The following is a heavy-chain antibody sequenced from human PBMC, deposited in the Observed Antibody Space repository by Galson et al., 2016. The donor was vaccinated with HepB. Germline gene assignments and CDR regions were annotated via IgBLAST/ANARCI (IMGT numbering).Heavy chain of an antibody. CDR1: GGSISTDY. CDR3: ARTRMAYYYSYMDV. D-gene: IGHD5-24*01. J-gene: IGHJ6*03. CDR2: IYYSGST. Sequence: SETLSLTCIVSGGSISTDYWSWIRQPPGKGLEWIGYIYYSGSTKYNPSLKSRITMSLDTSKNQFSLKLSSVTAADTAMYYCARTRMAYYYSYMDVWGNGTTVTVS. V-gene: IGHV4-59*01.